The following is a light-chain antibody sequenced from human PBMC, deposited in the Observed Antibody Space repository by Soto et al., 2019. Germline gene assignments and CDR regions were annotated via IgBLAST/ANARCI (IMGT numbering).Light chain of an antibody. CDR2: DAS. CDR3: QQRSSWPPKT. Sequence: EIVLTQSPATLSLSPGERATLSCRASQSVSINLAWYQQKPGQAPRLLIYDASNRPTGMPARFTGSGSGTDFNLTISSLEPADLAVSYCQQRSSWPPKTFGGGTKVDI. V-gene: IGKV3-11*01. CDR1: QSVSIN. J-gene: IGKJ4*01.